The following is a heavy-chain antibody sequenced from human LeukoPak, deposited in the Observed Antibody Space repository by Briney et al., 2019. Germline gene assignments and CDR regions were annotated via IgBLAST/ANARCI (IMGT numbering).Heavy chain of an antibody. CDR3: ARGRVSSSTWYSTYYYFFYMDF. CDR2: VDHTGST. CDR1: DDSITMYY. J-gene: IGHJ6*03. D-gene: IGHD4-11*01. Sequence: SETLSLTCTVSDDSITMYYWTWIRQPPGKGLEWIGYVDHTGSTKFNPSLNGRVSISRDTSNNFFSLRLRSVTAADTAVYLCARGRVSSSTWYSTYYYFFYMDFWGKGTTVTVSS. V-gene: IGHV4-59*01.